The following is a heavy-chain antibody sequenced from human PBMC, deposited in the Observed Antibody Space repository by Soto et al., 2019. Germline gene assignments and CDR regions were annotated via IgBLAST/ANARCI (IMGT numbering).Heavy chain of an antibody. J-gene: IGHJ4*02. Sequence: ASVKVSCKASGYTFTSYGISWVRQAPGQGLEWMGWISAYNGNTKYSQKFQGRVTITRDTSASTAYMELSSLRSEDTAVYYCARDLAPDIWGQGTLVTVSS. CDR3: ARDLAPDI. V-gene: IGHV1-18*01. CDR2: ISAYNGNT. CDR1: GYTFTSYG.